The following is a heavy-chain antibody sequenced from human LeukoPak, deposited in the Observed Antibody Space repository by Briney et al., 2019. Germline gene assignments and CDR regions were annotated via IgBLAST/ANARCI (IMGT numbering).Heavy chain of an antibody. CDR3: ARESGYYDSSGYYHRVGYFDY. Sequence: GGSLRLSCAASGFTFSSYAMHWVRQAPGKGLEWVAVISYDGSNKYYADSVKGRLTISRDNSKNTLYLQMNSLRAEDTAVYYCARESGYYDSSGYYHRVGYFDYWGQGTLVTVSS. D-gene: IGHD3-22*01. CDR1: GFTFSSYA. CDR2: ISYDGSNK. V-gene: IGHV3-30-3*01. J-gene: IGHJ4*02.